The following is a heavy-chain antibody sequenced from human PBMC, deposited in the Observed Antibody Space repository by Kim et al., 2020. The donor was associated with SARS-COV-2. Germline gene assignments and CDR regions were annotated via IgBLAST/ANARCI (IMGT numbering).Heavy chain of an antibody. V-gene: IGHV3-23*01. CDR2: ISGSGGST. J-gene: IGHJ4*02. D-gene: IGHD3-3*01. CDR3: ARGGPITIFGVVITFDY. CDR1: GFTFSSYA. Sequence: GGSLRLSCAASGFTFSSYAMSWVSQAPGKGLEWVSAISGSGGSTYYADSVKGRFTISRDNSKNTLYLQMNSLRAEDTAVYYCARGGPITIFGVVITFDYWGQGTLVTVSS.